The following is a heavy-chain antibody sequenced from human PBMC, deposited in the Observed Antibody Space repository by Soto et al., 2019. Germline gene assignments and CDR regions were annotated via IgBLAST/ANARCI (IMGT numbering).Heavy chain of an antibody. CDR3: AASLTTTYYYYYGMDV. V-gene: IGHV1-69*15. J-gene: IGHJ6*02. D-gene: IGHD3-9*01. CDR1: GGTFSSYA. CDR2: IIPIFGTA. Sequence: QVQLVQSGAEVKKPGSSVKVSCKASGGTFSSYAISWVRQAPGQGLEWMGRIIPIFGTANYAQKFQGRVTITADESTRTAYMELSSLRSEDTAVYYCAASLTTTYYYYYGMDVWGQGTTVTVSS.